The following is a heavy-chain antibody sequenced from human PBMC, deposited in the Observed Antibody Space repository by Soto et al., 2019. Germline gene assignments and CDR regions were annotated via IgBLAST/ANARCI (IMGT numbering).Heavy chain of an antibody. V-gene: IGHV1-8*02. Sequence: QVQLVQSGAEVRKPGASVKVSCKASGYTFTNYDINWVRQATGQGLEWMGWMNPNTGYAACAQKFQGRVTMTRSTSTSTAYMELSSLRSDDTAVYYCARGEAATPWGQGTLVTVSS. CDR2: MNPNTGYA. D-gene: IGHD2-15*01. J-gene: IGHJ5*02. CDR3: ARGEAATP. CDR1: GYTFTNYD.